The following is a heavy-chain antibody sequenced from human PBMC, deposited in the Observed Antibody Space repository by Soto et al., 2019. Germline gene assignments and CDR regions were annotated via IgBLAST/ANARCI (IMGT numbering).Heavy chain of an antibody. J-gene: IGHJ3*02. CDR1: SGSIGTYF. CDR3: ARGRGGTYDAFDI. Sequence: LETVSLTCTVSSGSIGTYFWSWIRQPPGKGLEWIGYIYYSGTTNYNPSLKSRVTIFLDTSKNQFSLRLSSVTAADTAVYYCARGRGGTYDAFDIWGQGTLVTVSS. CDR2: IYYSGTT. V-gene: IGHV4-59*01. D-gene: IGHD1-26*01.